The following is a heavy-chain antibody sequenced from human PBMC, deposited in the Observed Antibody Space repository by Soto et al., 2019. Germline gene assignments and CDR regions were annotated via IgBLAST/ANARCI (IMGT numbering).Heavy chain of an antibody. D-gene: IGHD6-6*01. CDR2: IYYSGST. Sequence: PSETLSLTCTVSGGSISSYYWSWIRQPPGKGLEWIGYIYYSGSTNYNPSLKSRVTISVDTSKNQSSLKLSSVTAADTAVYYCARGRLVEYSSSSGGVYYYYYGMDVWGQGTTVTVSS. CDR3: ARGRLVEYSSSSGGVYYYYYGMDV. CDR1: GGSISSYY. J-gene: IGHJ6*02. V-gene: IGHV4-59*01.